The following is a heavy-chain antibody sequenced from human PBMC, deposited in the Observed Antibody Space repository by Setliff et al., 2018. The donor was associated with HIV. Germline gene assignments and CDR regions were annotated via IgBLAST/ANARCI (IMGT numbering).Heavy chain of an antibody. CDR1: GYSFTNYW. CDR3: GRVGGAAEPYYYFMDV. J-gene: IGHJ6*03. Sequence: GESLKLSCKGSGYSFTNYWIGWVRQMPGKGLEWMGIIYPGDSDIQYSPSLQGQVTISADKSTSSVYLQMDSLKTEDTAVYYCGRVGGAAEPYYYFMDVWGKGTTVTVSS. CDR2: IYPGDSDI. D-gene: IGHD3-16*01. V-gene: IGHV5-51*01.